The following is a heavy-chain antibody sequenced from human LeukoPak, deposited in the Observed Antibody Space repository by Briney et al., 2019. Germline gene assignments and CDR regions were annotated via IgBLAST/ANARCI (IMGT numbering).Heavy chain of an antibody. J-gene: IGHJ3*02. CDR3: ARTAFYYDTSGYDDAFDI. Sequence: PGGSLRLSCAASGFAFSDYYMSWIRQAPGKGLEWVSTISRSGGTIYYADSAKGRFTISREHAKNSLYLQMNSLRAEDTAVYYCARTAFYYDTSGYDDAFDIWGQGTMVTVSS. CDR2: ISRSGGTI. D-gene: IGHD3-22*01. V-gene: IGHV3-11*01. CDR1: GFAFSDYY.